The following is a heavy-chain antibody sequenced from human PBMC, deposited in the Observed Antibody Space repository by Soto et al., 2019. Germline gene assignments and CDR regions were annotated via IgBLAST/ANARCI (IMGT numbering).Heavy chain of an antibody. CDR1: GYTFTRYA. CDR2: INAGNGNT. J-gene: IGHJ4*02. D-gene: IGHD3-10*01. CDR3: ARDSYYGSGTYNYFDY. Sequence: GASVKVSCKASGYTFTRYAMHWVRQAPGQRLEWMGWINAGNGNTKYSQKFQGRVTITRDTSASTANMELSSLRSEDTAVYYCARDSYYGSGTYNYFDYWGQGTLVTVSS. V-gene: IGHV1-3*01.